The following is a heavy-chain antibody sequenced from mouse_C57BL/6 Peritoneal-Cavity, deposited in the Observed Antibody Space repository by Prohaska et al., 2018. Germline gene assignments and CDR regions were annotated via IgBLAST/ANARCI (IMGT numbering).Heavy chain of an antibody. J-gene: IGHJ4*01. D-gene: IGHD4-1*01. CDR1: GVDFSRYW. V-gene: IGHV4-1*01. CDR2: INPDSSTI. Sequence: EVKLLQSGGGLVQPGGSLKLSCAASGVDFSRYWMSWVRRAPGKGLEWIGEINPDSSTINYAPSLKDKFIISRDNAKNTLYLQMSKVRSEDTALYYCARQLGLYAMDYWGQGTSVTVSS. CDR3: ARQLGLYAMDY.